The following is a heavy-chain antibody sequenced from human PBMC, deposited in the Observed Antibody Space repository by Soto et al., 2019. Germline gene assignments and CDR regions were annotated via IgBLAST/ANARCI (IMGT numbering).Heavy chain of an antibody. V-gene: IGHV2-5*02. Sequence: QITLKESGPTLVKPTQTLTLTCTFSGFSLTTRGVGVGWIRQPPGKALEWLALIYWDDDEGYSPSLKSRLTITKHTSKNQVVLTMTNVDPVDTATYYCAHRPRGYSYHFDYWGQGTLVTVSS. D-gene: IGHD5-18*01. CDR2: IYWDDDE. CDR3: AHRPRGYSYHFDY. J-gene: IGHJ4*02. CDR1: GFSLTTRGVG.